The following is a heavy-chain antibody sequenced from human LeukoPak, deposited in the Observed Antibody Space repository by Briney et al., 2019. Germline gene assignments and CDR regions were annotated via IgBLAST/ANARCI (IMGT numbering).Heavy chain of an antibody. CDR2: INHSGST. V-gene: IGHV4-34*01. CDR3: ARGVRYYYDSSGYYYYFDY. CDR1: GGSFSGYY. J-gene: IGHJ4*02. Sequence: SETLSLTCAVYGGSFSGYYWSWIRQPPGKGLEWIGEINHSGSTNYNPSLKSRVTISVDTSKNQFPLKLSSVTAADTAVYYCARGVRYYYDSSGYYYYFDYWGQGTLVTVSS. D-gene: IGHD3-22*01.